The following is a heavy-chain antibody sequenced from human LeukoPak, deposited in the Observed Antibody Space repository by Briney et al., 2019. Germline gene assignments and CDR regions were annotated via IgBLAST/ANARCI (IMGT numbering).Heavy chain of an antibody. D-gene: IGHD2/OR15-2a*01. J-gene: IGHJ4*02. CDR2: IRSKANSYMT. CDR1: GFTFSGST. Sequence: GGSLKLTCATSGFTFSGSTIHWVRQAPGKGLEWIGHIRSKANSYMTIYGASVKGRFTISRDDSKNTAYLHMNSLKTEDTAVYYCVGAGHSNTGMNYWGQGTLVTVSS. CDR3: VGAGHSNTGMNY. V-gene: IGHV3-73*01.